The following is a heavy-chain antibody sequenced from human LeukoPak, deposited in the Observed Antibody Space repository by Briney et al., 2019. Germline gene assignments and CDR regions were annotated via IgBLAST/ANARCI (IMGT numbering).Heavy chain of an antibody. CDR1: GFIFSNYA. CDR3: VKGRISEDGLDF. D-gene: IGHD6-13*01. CDR2: ISSRGDST. J-gene: IGHJ4*02. Sequence: GGSLRLSCAASGFIFSNYAMSWVRQVPGRGLGWVSTISSRGDSTYVADSVKGRFTISRDNSKNMLYLQMNSLRAEDTAVYYCVKGRISEDGLDFWGQGTLVTVSS. V-gene: IGHV3-23*01.